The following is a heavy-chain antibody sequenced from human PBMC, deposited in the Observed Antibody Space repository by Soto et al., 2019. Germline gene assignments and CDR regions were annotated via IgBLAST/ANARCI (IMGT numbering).Heavy chain of an antibody. Sequence: EVQLVESGGGLVQPGGSLRLSCAASGFTFSSYDMHWVRQATGKGLEWVSAIGTAGDTYYPGSVKGRFTISRENAKNSLYLQMNSLRAGDTAVYYCARGGSSSWAKFDYWGQGTLVTVSS. V-gene: IGHV3-13*01. CDR3: ARGGSSSWAKFDY. CDR1: GFTFSSYD. CDR2: IGTAGDT. J-gene: IGHJ4*02. D-gene: IGHD6-13*01.